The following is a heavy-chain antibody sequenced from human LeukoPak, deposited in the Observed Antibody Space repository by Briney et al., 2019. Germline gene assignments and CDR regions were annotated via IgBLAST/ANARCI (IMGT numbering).Heavy chain of an antibody. D-gene: IGHD6-19*01. J-gene: IGHJ4*02. V-gene: IGHV1-3*01. CDR3: ARSAVAVRDFDY. CDR2: INAGNGNT. Sequence: ASVKVSCKASGYTFTSYAMHWVRQAPGQRLEWMGWINAGNGNTKYSQKFQGRVTITRDTSASTAYMELSSLRSEDTAVYYCARSAVAVRDFDYWGQGTLVTVSS. CDR1: GYTFTSYA.